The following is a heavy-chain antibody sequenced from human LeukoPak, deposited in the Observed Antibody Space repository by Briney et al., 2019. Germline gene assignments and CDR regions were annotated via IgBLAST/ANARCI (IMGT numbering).Heavy chain of an antibody. Sequence: GGSLRLSCAASGFTFSSYAMSWVRQAPGKGLEGVSAISGSGGSTYYADSVKGRFTTSRDNSKNTLYLQMNSLRAEDTAVYYCAKDKGHDYGEPFDYWGQGTLVTVSS. J-gene: IGHJ4*02. CDR1: GFTFSSYA. D-gene: IGHD4-17*01. V-gene: IGHV3-23*01. CDR2: ISGSGGST. CDR3: AKDKGHDYGEPFDY.